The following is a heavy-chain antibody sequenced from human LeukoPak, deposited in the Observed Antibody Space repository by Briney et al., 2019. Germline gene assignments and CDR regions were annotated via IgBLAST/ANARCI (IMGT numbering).Heavy chain of an antibody. CDR3: ASFRIAAAGGGHFFDY. V-gene: IGHV4-59*01. CDR2: IYYSGGA. CDR1: VGSLRVDN. Sequence: GTLSLTPTLSVGSLRVDNSRSVSHSPQEGVGRSWYIYYSGGAHYTPPLPRRDTLSVDTSKTQFSLKLRSVTLADTAVYYCASFRIAAAGGGHFFDYWGQGTLVTVSS. D-gene: IGHD6-13*01. J-gene: IGHJ4*02.